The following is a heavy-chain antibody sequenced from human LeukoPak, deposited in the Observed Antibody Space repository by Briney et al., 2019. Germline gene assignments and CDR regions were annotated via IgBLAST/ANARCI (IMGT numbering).Heavy chain of an antibody. V-gene: IGHV3-23*01. D-gene: IGHD1-1*01. CDR2: LSGSGYNT. CDR1: GFTFSSHA. J-gene: IGHJ4*02. CDR3: AKDPYGTRYFDY. Sequence: GGSLRLSCAASGFTFSSHALSWVRQAPGKGLEWVSSLSGSGYNTYYADSVKGRFTISRDNSKNTVYLQMNSLRAEDTAVYYCAKDPYGTRYFDYWGEGTLVTVSS.